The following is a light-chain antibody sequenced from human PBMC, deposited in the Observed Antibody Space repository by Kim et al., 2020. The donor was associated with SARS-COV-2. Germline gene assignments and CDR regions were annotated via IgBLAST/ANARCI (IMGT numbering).Light chain of an antibody. CDR3: QQYNNWPPLT. CDR1: QSVSSN. CDR2: GAS. Sequence: SPGERATLSCRASQSVSSNLAWYQQKPGQAPRLLIYGASTRATGIPARFSGTGSGTEFTLTISSLQSEDFALYYCQQYNNWPPLTFGGGTKLEI. J-gene: IGKJ4*01. V-gene: IGKV3-15*01.